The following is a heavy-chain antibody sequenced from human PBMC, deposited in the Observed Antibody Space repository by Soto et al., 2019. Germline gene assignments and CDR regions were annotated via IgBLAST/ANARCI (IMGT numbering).Heavy chain of an antibody. V-gene: IGHV4-34*01. Sequence: SETLSLTCAVYGGSFSGYYWRWIRQPPGKGLEWIGEINHSGSTNYNPSLKSRVTISVDTSKNQFSLKLSSVTAADTAVYYCAWGHYYYYGMDVWGQGTTVTVSS. CDR3: AWGHYYYYGMDV. J-gene: IGHJ6*02. CDR2: INHSGST. D-gene: IGHD3-16*01. CDR1: GGSFSGYY.